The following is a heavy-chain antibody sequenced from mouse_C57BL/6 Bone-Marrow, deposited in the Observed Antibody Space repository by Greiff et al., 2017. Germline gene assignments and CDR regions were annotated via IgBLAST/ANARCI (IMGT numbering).Heavy chain of an antibody. D-gene: IGHD2-5*01. J-gene: IGHJ1*03. CDR1: GYTFTSYW. CDR3: ARPYYSNCRYFDV. Sequence: VQLQQPGAELVKPGASVKMSCKASGYTFTSYWITWVKQRPGQGLEWIGDIYPGSGSTNYNEKFKSKGTLTVDTSSSTAYMQLSRLTSEDSAVYYCARPYYSNCRYFDVWGTGTTVTGAS. V-gene: IGHV1-55*01. CDR2: IYPGSGST.